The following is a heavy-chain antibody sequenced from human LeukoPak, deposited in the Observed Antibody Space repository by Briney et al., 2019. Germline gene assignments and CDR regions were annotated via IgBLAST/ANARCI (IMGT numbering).Heavy chain of an antibody. J-gene: IGHJ4*02. CDR3: ARGRGDSSSWYFDY. D-gene: IGHD6-13*01. V-gene: IGHV3-7*01. CDR1: GFTFSNFW. CDR2: VKQDGSEK. Sequence: GGSLRLSCAASGFTFSNFWMTWARQAPGKGLEWVANVKQDGSEKSCVDSVKGRFTISRDNAKNSLYLQMNSLRVDDTAVYYCARGRGDSSSWYFDYWGQGTLVTVSS.